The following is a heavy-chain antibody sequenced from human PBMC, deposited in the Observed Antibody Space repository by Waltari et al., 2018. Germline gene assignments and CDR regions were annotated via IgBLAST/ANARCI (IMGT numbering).Heavy chain of an antibody. V-gene: IGHV1-2*02. J-gene: IGHJ1*01. CDR3: ARLSEY. Sequence: QVDLVQSGPEVMRPGASLKVSCKTSGYIFNDYNIHWVRRAPGQGLEWMGCINPNGGATYYAPKFRDRVTISTDTSIGTVYMHLTRLTSDDTALYFCARLSEYWGQGTLITVSS. CDR1: GYIFNDYN. CDR2: INPNGGAT.